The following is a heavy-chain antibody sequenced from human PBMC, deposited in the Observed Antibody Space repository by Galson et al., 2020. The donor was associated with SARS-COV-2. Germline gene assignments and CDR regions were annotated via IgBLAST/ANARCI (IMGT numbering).Heavy chain of an antibody. D-gene: IGHD2-15*01. CDR1: GFTFGDYA. Sequence: GGTLRLSCTASGFTFGDYAMSWFRQAPGKGLEWVGFIRSKANGGTTEYAASVKGRFTISRDDYNSIAYLQMNSLKTEDTAVYYCTRGAASYYYYGMDVWGQGTTVTVSS. CDR3: TRGAASYYYYGMDV. CDR2: IRSKANGGTT. J-gene: IGHJ6*02. V-gene: IGHV3-49*03.